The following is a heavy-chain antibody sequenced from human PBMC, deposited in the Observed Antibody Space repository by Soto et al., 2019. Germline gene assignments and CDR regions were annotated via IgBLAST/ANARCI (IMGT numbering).Heavy chain of an antibody. CDR2: ISVSGDSR. CDR1: GFTFISYA. V-gene: IGHV3-23*01. CDR3: ATIFRYGDPEY. Sequence: EVQLLESGGGLVQPGGSLRLSCATSGFTFISYAMRWVRQAPVNGLEWVPGISVSGDSRYDADSVKGRFTISRDNSKSTLYLPMNSLRAEIKAVYDCATIFRYGDPEYWGQGVVVTVSS. D-gene: IGHD7-27*01. J-gene: IGHJ4*02.